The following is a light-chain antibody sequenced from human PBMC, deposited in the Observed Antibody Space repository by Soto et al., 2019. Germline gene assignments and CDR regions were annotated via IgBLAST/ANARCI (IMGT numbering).Light chain of an antibody. Sequence: AIRMTQSPSSLSASTGDRVTITCRASQGISSYLACYQQKPGKAPKLLIYAASTLQSGVPSRFSGSGSGTDFTLTISSLQPEDFATYYCQQANSFPLTFGQGTRLEIK. V-gene: IGKV1-8*01. CDR2: AAS. CDR3: QQANSFPLT. CDR1: QGISSY. J-gene: IGKJ5*01.